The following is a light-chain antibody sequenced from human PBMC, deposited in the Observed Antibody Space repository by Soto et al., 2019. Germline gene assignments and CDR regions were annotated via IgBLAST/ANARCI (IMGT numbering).Light chain of an antibody. Sequence: EIVLTQSPGTLSLSPGERATLSCRASLRVSSSYLAWYQQKPGQAPRLLIYGASSRATGIPDRFSGSGSGTDFTLTISRLEPEDFAVYYCQQYGSSPFTFGPGTKVDIK. J-gene: IGKJ3*01. V-gene: IGKV3-20*01. CDR1: LRVSSSY. CDR2: GAS. CDR3: QQYGSSPFT.